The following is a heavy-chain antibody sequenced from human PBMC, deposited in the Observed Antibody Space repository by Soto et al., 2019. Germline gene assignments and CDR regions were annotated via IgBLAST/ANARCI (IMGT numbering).Heavy chain of an antibody. D-gene: IGHD3-22*01. J-gene: IGHJ3*02. V-gene: IGHV1-2*02. CDR2: INPNSGGT. CDR3: AREDLGYYYDSSAYYSPPRDAFDI. Sequence: ASVKVSCKASGYTFTGYYMHWVRQAPGQGLEWMGWINPNSGGTNYAQKFQDRVTMTRDTSISTAYMELSRLRSDDTAGYYCAREDLGYYYDSSAYYSPPRDAFDIWGQGTMVTVSS. CDR1: GYTFTGYY.